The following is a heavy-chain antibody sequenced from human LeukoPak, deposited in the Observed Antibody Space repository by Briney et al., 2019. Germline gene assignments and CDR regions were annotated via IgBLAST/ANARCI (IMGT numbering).Heavy chain of an antibody. CDR3: ASQILERRGSWFDP. CDR2: INPNSGGT. D-gene: IGHD1-1*01. J-gene: IGHJ5*02. CDR1: GYTFTGYY. V-gene: IGHV1-2*02. Sequence: ASVKVSCKASGYTFTGYYMHWVRQAPGQGLEWMGWINPNSGGTNYAQKFQGRVTITADESTSTAYMELSSLRSEDTAVYYCASQILERRGSWFDPWGQGTLVTVSS.